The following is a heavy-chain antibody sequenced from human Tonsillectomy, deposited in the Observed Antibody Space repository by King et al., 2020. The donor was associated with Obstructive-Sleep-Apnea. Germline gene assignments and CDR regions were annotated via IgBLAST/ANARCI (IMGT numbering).Heavy chain of an antibody. D-gene: IGHD3-10*01. CDR2: ISYDGSNN. CDR1: GFTFSSYA. CDR3: ARGLWFGESNYFDF. V-gene: IGHV3-30*04. Sequence: VQLVESGGGVVQPGRSLRLSCAASGFTFSSYAMHWVRQAPGKGLEWVAVISYDGSNNYFADSVKGRFTISRDNSKNTLYLQMNSLRVEDMAVYYCARGLWFGESNYFDFWGQGTLVTVSS. J-gene: IGHJ4*02.